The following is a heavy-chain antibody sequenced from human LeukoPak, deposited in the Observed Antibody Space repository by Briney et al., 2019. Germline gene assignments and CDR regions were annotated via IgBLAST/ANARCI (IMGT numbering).Heavy chain of an antibody. Sequence: PGGSLSLSCAASGFTFSSYWMHWVRQAPGKGLVWVSRINSDGSSTYYADSVKGRFTISRDNAKNTLYLQMDSLRAEDTAVYYCARGSPGYSSSYFDYWGQGTLVTVSS. CDR1: GFTFSSYW. J-gene: IGHJ4*02. D-gene: IGHD6-13*01. V-gene: IGHV3-74*01. CDR3: ARGSPGYSSSYFDY. CDR2: INSDGSST.